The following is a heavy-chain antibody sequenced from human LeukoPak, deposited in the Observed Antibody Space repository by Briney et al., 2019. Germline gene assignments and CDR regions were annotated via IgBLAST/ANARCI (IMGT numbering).Heavy chain of an antibody. CDR3: ARDPQGAGAGTFLDY. Sequence: ASVTASCKASGYTFTGYYMHWVRQAPGQGLEWMGLINPNSGGTNYAQKFQGRVTMTRDTSISTAYMELSRLRSDETAVYYCARDPQGAGAGTFLDYWGQGTLVTVSS. D-gene: IGHD6-19*01. V-gene: IGHV1-2*02. J-gene: IGHJ4*02. CDR2: INPNSGGT. CDR1: GYTFTGYY.